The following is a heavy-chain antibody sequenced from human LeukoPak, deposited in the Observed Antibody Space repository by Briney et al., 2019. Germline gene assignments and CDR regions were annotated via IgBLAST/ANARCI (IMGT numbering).Heavy chain of an antibody. Sequence: AXXKVSCKVSGYTLTELSMHWVRQAPGKGIEWMGGFDPEDGETIYAQKFKGRVTMTEDTSTDTAYMEMSSLRSEDTAVYYCATCKVWYQNCSGGKVHYWGQGTLVTVSS. V-gene: IGHV1-24*01. J-gene: IGHJ4*02. CDR1: GYTLTELS. D-gene: IGHD2-15*01. CDR3: ATCKVWYQNCSGGKVHY. CDR2: FDPEDGET.